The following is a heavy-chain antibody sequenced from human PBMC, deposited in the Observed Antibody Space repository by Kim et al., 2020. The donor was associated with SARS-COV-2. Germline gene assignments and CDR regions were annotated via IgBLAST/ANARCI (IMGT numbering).Heavy chain of an antibody. D-gene: IGHD6-13*01. CDR2: ST. Sequence: STTYNPARKSRSTRSVDTSKIQFSLKLSSVTAADTAVYYCARGLSWFDYWGQGSLVTVST. V-gene: IGHV4-59*09. CDR3: ARGLSWFDY. J-gene: IGHJ4*02.